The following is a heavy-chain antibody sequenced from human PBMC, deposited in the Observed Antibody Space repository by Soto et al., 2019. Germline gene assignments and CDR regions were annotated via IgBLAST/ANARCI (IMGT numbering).Heavy chain of an antibody. J-gene: IGHJ2*01. CDR2: VSPIFGTT. CDR3: AGGGSSGGWYFDV. D-gene: IGHD1-26*01. CDR1: GGTFSSPT. Sequence: QVQLVQSGAEVKKPGSSVKVSCKASGGTFSSPTISWVRQAPGQGLECMGGVSPIFGTTYYAQKFQGRLTITADASSGTAYMELSSMKSDDTAVYYCAGGGSSGGWYFDVWGRGTLVTVSS. V-gene: IGHV1-69*01.